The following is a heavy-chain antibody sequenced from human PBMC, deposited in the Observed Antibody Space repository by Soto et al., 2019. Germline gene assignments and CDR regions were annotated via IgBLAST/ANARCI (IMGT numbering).Heavy chain of an antibody. CDR2: IYPGDSDT. CDR3: ARPDLGKGNAFDI. CDR1: AYTFTSYW. Sequence: GEFLKISCEASAYTFTSYWIGWVRQMPGKGLEWVGIIYPGDSDTRYSPSFQGQVTISADKSISTAFLQWSSLEASDTAIYYCARPDLGKGNAFDIWGQGTTVTVSS. V-gene: IGHV5-51*01. D-gene: IGHD7-27*01. J-gene: IGHJ3*02.